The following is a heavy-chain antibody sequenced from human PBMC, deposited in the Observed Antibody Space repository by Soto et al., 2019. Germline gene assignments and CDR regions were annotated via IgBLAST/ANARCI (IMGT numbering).Heavy chain of an antibody. J-gene: IGHJ6*02. V-gene: IGHV3-30*18. D-gene: IGHD2-2*01. CDR3: AKGVPGEHYYYGMDV. CDR2: ISYDGSNK. CDR1: GFTFSSYG. Sequence: QVQLVESGGGVVQPGRSLRLSCAASGFTFSSYGMHWVRQAPGKGLEWVAVISYDGSNKYYADSVKGRFTISRDNSKNTLYLQMNSLRAEDTAVYYCAKGVPGEHYYYGMDVWGQGTTVTVSS.